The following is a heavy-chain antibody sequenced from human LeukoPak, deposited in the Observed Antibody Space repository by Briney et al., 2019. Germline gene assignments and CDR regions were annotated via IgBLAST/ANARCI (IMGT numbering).Heavy chain of an antibody. J-gene: IGHJ6*02. Sequence: GGSLRLSCAASGFTFSSYAMSWVRQTPGKGLEWVSAVSGSGDSTYYADSVKGRFTISRDNSKNTLYLQMNSLRAEDTAVYYCAKSPLFGTYYYGMDVWGQGTTVTVSS. CDR3: AKSPLFGTYYYGMDV. V-gene: IGHV3-23*01. CDR2: VSGSGDST. D-gene: IGHD3-16*01. CDR1: GFTFSSYA.